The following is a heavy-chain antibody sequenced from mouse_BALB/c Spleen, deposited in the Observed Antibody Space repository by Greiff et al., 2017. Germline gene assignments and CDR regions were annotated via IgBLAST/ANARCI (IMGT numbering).Heavy chain of an antibody. Sequence: EVKVEESGGGLVQPGGSMKLSCVASGFTFSNYWMNWVRQSPEKGLEWVAEIRLKSNNYATHYAESVKGRFTISRDDSKSSVYLQMNNLRAEDTGIYYCTGDYYDYFDYWGQGTTLTVSS. CDR3: TGDYYDYFDY. CDR1: GFTFSNYW. D-gene: IGHD2-4*01. V-gene: IGHV6-6*02. CDR2: IRLKSNNYAT. J-gene: IGHJ2*01.